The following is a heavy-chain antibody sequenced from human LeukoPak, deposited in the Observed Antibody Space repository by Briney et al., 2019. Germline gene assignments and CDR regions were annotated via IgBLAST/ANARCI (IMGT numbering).Heavy chain of an antibody. CDR2: IYHSGST. CDR1: GYSISSGYY. CDR3: ARRNYYYDSSAYAFDI. Sequence: SETLSLTCAVSGYSISSGYYWGWIRQPPGKGLEWIGSIYHSGSTYYNPSLKSRVAISVDTSKTQFSLKLSSVTAADTAVYYCARRNYYYDSSAYAFDIWGQGTMVTVSS. D-gene: IGHD3-22*01. J-gene: IGHJ3*02. V-gene: IGHV4-38-2*01.